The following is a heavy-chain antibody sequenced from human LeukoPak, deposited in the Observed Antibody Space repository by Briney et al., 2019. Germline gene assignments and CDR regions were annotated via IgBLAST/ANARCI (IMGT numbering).Heavy chain of an antibody. CDR3: ARGYDYVWGSPYGDYPYFDY. CDR2: IYYSGST. CDR1: GGSISGYY. J-gene: IGHJ4*02. D-gene: IGHD3-16*01. V-gene: IGHV4-59*01. Sequence: SETLSLTCTVSGGSISGYYWSWIRQSPGRGLEWIGYIYYSGSTNYNPSLKSRVTISVDTSKNQFSLKLSSVTAADTAVYYCARGYDYVWGSPYGDYPYFDYWGQGTLVTVSS.